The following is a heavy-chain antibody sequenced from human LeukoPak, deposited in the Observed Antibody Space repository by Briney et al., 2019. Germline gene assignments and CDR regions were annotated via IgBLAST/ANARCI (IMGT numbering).Heavy chain of an antibody. CDR1: GFTFSNFG. J-gene: IGHJ6*02. D-gene: IGHD3-16*02. Sequence: GGSLRLSCAASGFTFSNFGMHWARQAPGQGLEWVAVISYDGSNKYYADSVKGRFTISRDNPKNTLYLQMNSLRAEDTAVYYCAKASVYVYYGMDVWGQGTTVTVSS. V-gene: IGHV3-30*18. CDR3: AKASVYVYYGMDV. CDR2: ISYDGSNK.